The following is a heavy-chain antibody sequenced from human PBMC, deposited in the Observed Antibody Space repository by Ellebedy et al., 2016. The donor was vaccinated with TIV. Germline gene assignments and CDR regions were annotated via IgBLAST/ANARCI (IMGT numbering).Heavy chain of an antibody. D-gene: IGHD1-26*01. CDR3: AKGGQLGATES. Sequence: PGGSLRLSCAGSGFTFRNYAMSWVRQAPGKGLEWVSAVTGTGGTTYYADSVKGRFTISRDNSNNTLYLQLGSLRADDTAVYYCAKGGQLGATESWGQGTLVTVSS. J-gene: IGHJ5*02. CDR2: VTGTGGTT. CDR1: GFTFRNYA. V-gene: IGHV3-23*01.